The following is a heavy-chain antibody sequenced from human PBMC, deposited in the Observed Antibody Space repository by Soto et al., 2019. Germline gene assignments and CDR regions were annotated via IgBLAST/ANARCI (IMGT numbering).Heavy chain of an antibody. D-gene: IGHD4-17*01. CDR2: IYYSGST. CDR3: ARHPYDYGDLTWFDP. Sequence: SETLSLTCTVSGGSVSSSSYYWGWIRQPPGKGLEWIASIYYSGSTYYNPSLKSRVTISVDTSKNQFSLSLRSVTAADTAVYYCARHPYDYGDLTWFDPWGQGALVTVSS. J-gene: IGHJ5*02. V-gene: IGHV4-39*01. CDR1: GGSVSSSSYY.